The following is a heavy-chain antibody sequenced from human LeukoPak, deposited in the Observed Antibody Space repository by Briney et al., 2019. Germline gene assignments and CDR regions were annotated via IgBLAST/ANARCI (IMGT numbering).Heavy chain of an antibody. J-gene: IGHJ4*02. D-gene: IGHD3-22*01. CDR1: GCTFSTYW. V-gene: IGHV3-7*01. Sequence: GGSLRLSCEASGCTFSTYWMSWVRQAPGKGLEWVGNSNQDGTEKHYLDSMRGRFTISRDNAKNSLFLQMNSLRAEDTAVYFCARDLYYFESEGYYASDYWGQGTLVTVSS. CDR3: ARDLYYFESEGYYASDY. CDR2: SNQDGTEK.